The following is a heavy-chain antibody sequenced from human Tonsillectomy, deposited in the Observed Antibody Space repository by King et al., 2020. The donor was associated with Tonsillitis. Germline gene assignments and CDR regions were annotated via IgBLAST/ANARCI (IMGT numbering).Heavy chain of an antibody. CDR3: TTFWSGYFDY. J-gene: IGHJ4*02. CDR2: IVQDGSEK. CDR1: GFTFSNYW. Sequence: EVQLVESGGGLVQPGGSLRLSCAASGFTFSNYWMGWVRQAPGKGLEWVANIVQDGSEKFYVDSVKGRFTISRDNAKNSLYLQMNSLRAEDTAVYFCTTFWSGYFDYWGQGTLVTVSS. D-gene: IGHD3-3*01. V-gene: IGHV3-7*01.